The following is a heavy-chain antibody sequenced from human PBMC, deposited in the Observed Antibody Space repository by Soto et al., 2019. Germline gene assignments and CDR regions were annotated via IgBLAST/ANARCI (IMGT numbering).Heavy chain of an antibody. CDR2: INPNSGGT. CDR1: GYTFTGYY. CDR3: AQLNWNPGDNWFDP. V-gene: IGHV1-2*02. D-gene: IGHD1-20*01. Sequence: ASVKVSCKASGYTFTGYYMHWVRQAPGQGLEWMGWINPNSGGTNYAQKFQGRVTMTRDTSISTAYMELSRLRSDDTAVYYCAQLNWNPGDNWFDPWGQGXLVTVSS. J-gene: IGHJ5*02.